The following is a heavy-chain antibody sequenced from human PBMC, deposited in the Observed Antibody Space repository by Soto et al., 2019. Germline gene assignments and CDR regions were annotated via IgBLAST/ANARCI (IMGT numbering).Heavy chain of an antibody. V-gene: IGHV3-30-3*01. CDR2: ISYDGSNK. J-gene: IGHJ6*02. Sequence: GGSLRLSCAASGFTFSSYAMHWVRQAPGKGLEWVAVISYDGSNKYYAESVKGRFTISRDNSKNTLYLQVNSLRAEDTSVYYCAREYSSSATHHKFYYYYYYGMDVWGQGTTVTVSS. CDR1: GFTFSSYA. D-gene: IGHD6-6*01. CDR3: AREYSSSATHHKFYYYYYYGMDV.